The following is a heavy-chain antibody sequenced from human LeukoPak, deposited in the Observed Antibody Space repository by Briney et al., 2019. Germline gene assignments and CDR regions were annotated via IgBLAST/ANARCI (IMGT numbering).Heavy chain of an antibody. Sequence: GGSLRLSCAASGFTFSSHGMNWVRQAPGKGLEWVPGISPSGDILYYADSVKGRFSISRDTSKNTLYLQMNRLRVEDTAVYFCAKEKLSDYYGSGPTTFDIWGQGTMVTVSS. CDR3: AKEKLSDYYGSGPTTFDI. CDR2: ISPSGDIL. V-gene: IGHV3-23*01. CDR1: GFTFSSHG. J-gene: IGHJ3*02. D-gene: IGHD3-10*01.